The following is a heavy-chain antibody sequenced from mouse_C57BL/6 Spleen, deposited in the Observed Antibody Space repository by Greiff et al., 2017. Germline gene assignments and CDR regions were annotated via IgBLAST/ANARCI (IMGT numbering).Heavy chain of an antibody. CDR2: IYPRSGNT. D-gene: IGHD2-4*01. CDR1: GYTFTSYG. V-gene: IGHV1-81*01. J-gene: IGHJ3*01. Sequence: VKLMESGAELARPGASVKLSCKASGYTFTSYGISWVKQRTGQGLEWIGEIYPRSGNTYYNEKFKGKATLTADKSSSTAYMALRSLTSEDSAVYFCARFYDYDGWFAYWGQGTLVTVSA. CDR3: ARFYDYDGWFAY.